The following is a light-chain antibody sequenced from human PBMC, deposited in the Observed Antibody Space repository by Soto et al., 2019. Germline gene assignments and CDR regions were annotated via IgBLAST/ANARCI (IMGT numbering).Light chain of an antibody. J-gene: IGKJ5*01. CDR3: QQRSNWPT. Sequence: IVMTQSPDSLAVSLGERATINCRASHDVSVSLVWYRQRPGQSPRLLIYDTSNRATGIPARFSGSGYGTDFTLTISSLEPEDFAVYYCQQRSNWPTFGQGTRLEIK. CDR2: DTS. CDR1: HDVSVS. V-gene: IGKV3-11*01.